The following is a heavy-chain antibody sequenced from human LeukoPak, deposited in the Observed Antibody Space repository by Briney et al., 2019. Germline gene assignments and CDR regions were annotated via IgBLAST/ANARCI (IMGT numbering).Heavy chain of an antibody. Sequence: SGPTLVNPTQTLTLTCTFSGFSLSTSGVGVAWMRQSPGQAPEWLAVTYWNDDQRYSPSLKNRLTITKDTSKNQVVLTMTNMDPADTATYHCAHNGLYHWGQGTLVTVSS. D-gene: IGHD2-2*03. V-gene: IGHV2-5*01. CDR2: TYWNDDQ. CDR1: GFSLSTSGVG. CDR3: AHNGLYH. J-gene: IGHJ5*02.